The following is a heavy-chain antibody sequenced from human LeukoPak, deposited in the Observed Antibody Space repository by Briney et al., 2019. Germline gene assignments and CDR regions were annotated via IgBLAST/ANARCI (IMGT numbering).Heavy chain of an antibody. D-gene: IGHD2-2*01. CDR1: GGSIRSDY. CDR3: ARGRTYATRFGY. Sequence: PSETLSLTCTVSGGSIRSDYWSWIRQPPGKGLEWIGYIYYSGTTNSGSTNYNPSLKSRVTISVDSSKSQFSLRVNSVTAADTAVYYCARGRTYATRFGYWGRGTLVTVSS. V-gene: IGHV4-59*01. J-gene: IGHJ4*02. CDR2: IYYSGTTNSGST.